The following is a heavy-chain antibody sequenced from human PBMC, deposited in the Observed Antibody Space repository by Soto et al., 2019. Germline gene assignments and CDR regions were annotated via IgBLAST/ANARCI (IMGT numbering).Heavy chain of an antibody. V-gene: IGHV4-31*03. CDR2: IYYSGST. Sequence: PSETLSLTCTVSGVSISSGGYYWSWIRQHPGKGLEWIGYIYYSGSTYYNPSLKSRVTISVDTSKNQFSLKLSSVTAADTAVYYCARSSRPIVVVPAALPGNWFDPWGQGTLVTVSS. D-gene: IGHD2-2*01. CDR1: GVSISSGGYY. J-gene: IGHJ5*02. CDR3: ARSSRPIVVVPAALPGNWFDP.